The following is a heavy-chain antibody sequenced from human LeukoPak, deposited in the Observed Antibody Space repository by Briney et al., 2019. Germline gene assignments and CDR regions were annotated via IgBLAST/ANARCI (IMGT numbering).Heavy chain of an antibody. V-gene: IGHV3-15*01. D-gene: IGHD3-3*01. Sequence: GGSLRLSCAASGFTLSNAWMSWVRQAPGKGLEWVGRIKSKTDGGTTDYAAPVKGRFTISRDDSKNTLYLQMNSLKTEDTAVYYCTTGTGAALRFLEWLLLDYWGQGTLVTVSS. CDR3: TTGTGAALRFLEWLLLDY. J-gene: IGHJ4*02. CDR1: GFTLSNAW. CDR2: IKSKTDGGTT.